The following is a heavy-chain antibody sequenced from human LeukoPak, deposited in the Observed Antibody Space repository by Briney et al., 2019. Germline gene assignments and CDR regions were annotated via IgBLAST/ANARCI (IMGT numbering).Heavy chain of an antibody. CDR3: LKDVAGWGDY. CDR2: ITNNGGST. D-gene: IGHD3-16*01. Sequence: GGSLRLSCSASGFSFNSYAMHWVRQAPGKGLEYVSSITNNGGSTYYADSVKDRFTISRDNSKNTLYLQMTSLRADDTAVYYCLKDVAGWGDYCGRGTLVTVSS. V-gene: IGHV3-64D*09. CDR1: GFSFNSYA. J-gene: IGHJ4*01.